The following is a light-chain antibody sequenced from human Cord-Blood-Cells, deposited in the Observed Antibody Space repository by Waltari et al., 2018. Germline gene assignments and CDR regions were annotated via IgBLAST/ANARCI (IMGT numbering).Light chain of an antibody. Sequence: DIQMTQSPSSLSASVGDRVTITCRASQSISSYLNWYQQTPGNAPKLLIYAASSLQSGVPSRFSGSGSGTDFTLTISSPQPEDCATYYCQQTYSTPWTFGQGTKVESK. V-gene: IGKV1-39*01. J-gene: IGKJ1*01. CDR1: QSISSY. CDR3: QQTYSTPWT. CDR2: AAS.